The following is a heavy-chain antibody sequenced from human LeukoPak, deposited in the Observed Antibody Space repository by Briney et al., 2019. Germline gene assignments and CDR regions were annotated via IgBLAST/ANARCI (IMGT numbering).Heavy chain of an antibody. Sequence: SETLSLTCTVSGGSIGSYYWSWIRQPPGKGLEWIGYIYYSGSTNYNPSLKSRVTISVDTSKNQFSLKLSSVTAADTAVYYYARHTPGAPFDYWGQGTLVTVSS. CDR3: ARHTPGAPFDY. V-gene: IGHV4-59*08. D-gene: IGHD3-10*01. J-gene: IGHJ4*02. CDR1: GGSIGSYY. CDR2: IYYSGST.